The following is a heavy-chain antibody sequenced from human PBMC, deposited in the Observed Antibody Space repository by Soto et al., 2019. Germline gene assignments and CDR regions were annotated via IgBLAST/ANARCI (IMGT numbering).Heavy chain of an antibody. CDR3: ARSSGGNFGIIIEGTNWFAP. V-gene: IGHV1-46*01. Sequence: AAVKVSCKAPRDTFTSYYINWVRQAPGQGREWMGVINPHGGSTAYEQKFKGRVTLTSDTSASTVYMEVSSLTSEDTAMYYCARSSGGNFGIIIEGTNWFAPWGQGTLVTVSS. CDR2: INPHGGST. J-gene: IGHJ5*02. D-gene: IGHD1-26*01. CDR1: RDTFTSYY.